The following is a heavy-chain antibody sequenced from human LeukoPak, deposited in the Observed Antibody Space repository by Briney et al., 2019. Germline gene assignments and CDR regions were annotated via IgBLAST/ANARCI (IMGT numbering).Heavy chain of an antibody. CDR2: ISGSGGST. CDR1: GFTFSSYA. D-gene: IGHD4-17*01. CDR3: AKDMTTVTYTSDY. J-gene: IGHJ4*02. V-gene: IGHV3-23*01. Sequence: AGGSLRLSCAASGFTFSSYAMSWVRQAPGKGLKGFTAISGSGGSTYYADSVKGRFTISRDNSKNTLYLQMHSLRAEDTAVYYCAKDMTTVTYTSDYWGQGTLVTVSS.